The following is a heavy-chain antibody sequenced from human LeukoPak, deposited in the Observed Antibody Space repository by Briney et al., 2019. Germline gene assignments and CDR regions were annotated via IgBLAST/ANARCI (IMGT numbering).Heavy chain of an antibody. CDR2: VSHDGSNK. Sequence: GGSLRLSCVASGFTFDNYAVHWVRQAPGKGLEWVALVSHDGSNKYYADSVKGRFTISRDNSKNTLYLQMNSLRAEDTTVFYCARGGGYCTGPSCYTFDYWGQGTLVTVSS. D-gene: IGHD2-2*02. V-gene: IGHV3-30-3*01. J-gene: IGHJ4*02. CDR3: ARGGGYCTGPSCYTFDY. CDR1: GFTFDNYA.